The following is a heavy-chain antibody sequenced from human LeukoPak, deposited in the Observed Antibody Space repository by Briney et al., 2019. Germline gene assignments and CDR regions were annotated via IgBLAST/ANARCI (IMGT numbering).Heavy chain of an antibody. CDR1: GFTFNNYG. D-gene: IGHD4-17*01. CDR3: ARYGDHGNYFDC. V-gene: IGHV3-30*03. J-gene: IGHJ4*02. CDR2: ISSDGSKK. Sequence: GGSLRLSCAASGFTFNNYGMHWVRQAPGKGLEWVAVISSDGSKKYYGDSVKGRFTISRDDSKNTLYLQMNSLRVEDTAVYYCARYGDHGNYFDCWGQGTLVTVSS.